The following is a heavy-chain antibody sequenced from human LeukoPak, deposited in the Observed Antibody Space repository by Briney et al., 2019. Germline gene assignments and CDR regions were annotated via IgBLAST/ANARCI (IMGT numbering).Heavy chain of an antibody. V-gene: IGHV1-2*02. CDR3: AVGPMTTVTMGFDY. CDR1: GYTFTGYY. CDR2: INPNSGGT. J-gene: IGHJ4*02. Sequence: ASVKVSCKASGYTFTGYYMHWVRQAPGQGLEWMGWINPNSGGTNYAQKFQGRVTMTRDTPISTAYMELSRLRSDDTAVYYCAVGPMTTVTMGFDYWGQATLVTVSS. D-gene: IGHD4-17*01.